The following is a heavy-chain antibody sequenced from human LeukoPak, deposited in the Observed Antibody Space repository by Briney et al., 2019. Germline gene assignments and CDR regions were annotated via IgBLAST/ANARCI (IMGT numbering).Heavy chain of an antibody. J-gene: IGHJ4*02. CDR1: GFTVSNNY. V-gene: IGHV3-49*04. CDR3: TRDPSLGSDY. Sequence: GGSLRLSCAASGFTVSNNYMSWVRQAPGKGLEWVGFIRSKAYGGTTEYAASVKGRFTISRDDSKSIAYLQMNSLKTEDTAVYYCTRDPSLGSDYWGQGTLVTVSS. CDR2: IRSKAYGGTT.